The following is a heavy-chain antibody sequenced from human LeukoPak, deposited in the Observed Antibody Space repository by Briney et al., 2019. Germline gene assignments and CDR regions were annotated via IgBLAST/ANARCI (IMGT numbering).Heavy chain of an antibody. J-gene: IGHJ3*01. CDR2: IRYDGNNK. CDR3: TAFDF. CDR1: GFTFSSYG. Sequence: GGSLRLSCAASGFTFSSYGMHWVRQAPGKGLEWVAFIRYDGNNKYYADSVNGRFTISRDNSKNTLFLQMNSLRAEDTAVYYCTAFDFWGQGTMVTVSS. V-gene: IGHV3-30*02.